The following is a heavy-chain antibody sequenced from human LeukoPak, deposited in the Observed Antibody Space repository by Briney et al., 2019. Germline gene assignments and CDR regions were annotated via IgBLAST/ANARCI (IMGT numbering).Heavy chain of an antibody. J-gene: IGHJ3*02. CDR2: IHQNGNT. V-gene: IGHV4-59*01. Sequence: SETLSLTCSVSGVSISSSYWSWIRQPPGKRLEWIGLIHQNGNTNYNPSLKSRVTMSVDTSKNQFSLQMRSVTAADTAVYYCARGYYDGSGYSNAFDIWGQGTMVAV. CDR1: GVSISSSY. D-gene: IGHD3-22*01. CDR3: ARGYYDGSGYSNAFDI.